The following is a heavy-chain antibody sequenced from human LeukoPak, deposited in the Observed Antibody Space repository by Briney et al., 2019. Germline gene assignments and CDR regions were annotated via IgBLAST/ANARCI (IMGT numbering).Heavy chain of an antibody. V-gene: IGHV4-34*01. CDR3: ASLPMVRGVTYY. CDR2: INHSGST. Sequence: SETLSLTCAVYGGSFSGYYWSWIRQPPGKGLEWIGEINHSGSTNYNPSLKSRVTISVDTSKNQFSLKLSSVTAADTAVYYCASLPMVRGVTYYWGQGTMASVCS. D-gene: IGHD3-10*01. CDR1: GGSFSGYY. J-gene: IGHJ4*02.